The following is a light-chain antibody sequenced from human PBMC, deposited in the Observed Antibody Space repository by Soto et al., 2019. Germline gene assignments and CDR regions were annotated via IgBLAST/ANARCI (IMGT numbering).Light chain of an antibody. Sequence: DIQMTQSPSSLSASVGDRVTITCRASQSISSYLNWYQQKPGKAPKLLIYDVSSLESGVPPRFSGSGSGTDFTLTISGLQPDDFATYYCQQYDSYWTFGQGTKVDIK. CDR1: QSISSY. J-gene: IGKJ1*01. V-gene: IGKV1-5*01. CDR3: QQYDSYWT. CDR2: DVS.